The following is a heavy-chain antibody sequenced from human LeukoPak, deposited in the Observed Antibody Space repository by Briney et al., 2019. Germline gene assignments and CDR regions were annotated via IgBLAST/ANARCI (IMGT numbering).Heavy chain of an antibody. V-gene: IGHV3-9*01. J-gene: IGHJ2*01. CDR2: ISWNSGSI. D-gene: IGHD3-22*01. Sequence: PGGSLRLSCAASGFTFDDYAMHWVRQAPGKGLEWVSGISWNSGSIGYADSVKGRFTISRDNAKNSLYLQMNSLRAEDTALYYCAKDYYYDSMITNWYFDLWGRGTLVTVSS. CDR1: GFTFDDYA. CDR3: AKDYYYDSMITNWYFDL.